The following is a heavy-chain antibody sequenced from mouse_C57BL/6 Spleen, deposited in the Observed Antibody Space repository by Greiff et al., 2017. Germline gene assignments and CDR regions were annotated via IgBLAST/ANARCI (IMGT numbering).Heavy chain of an antibody. CDR2: IDPETGGT. CDR3: TRSDYAWFAY. Sequence: VQLKESGAELVRPGASVTLSCKASGYTFTDYEMHWVKQTPVHGLEWIGAIDPETGGTAYNQKFKGKAILTADKSSSTAYMELRSLTSEDSAVYYCTRSDYAWFAYWGQGTLVTVSA. CDR1: GYTFTDYE. V-gene: IGHV1-15*01. J-gene: IGHJ3*01. D-gene: IGHD1-1*02.